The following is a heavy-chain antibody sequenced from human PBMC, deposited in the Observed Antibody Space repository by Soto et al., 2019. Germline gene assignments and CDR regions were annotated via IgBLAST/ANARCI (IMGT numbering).Heavy chain of an antibody. CDR1: GDTSTSYY. CDR2: IHNSGTS. CDR3: ARDFYDSVGYTWFDS. J-gene: IGHJ5*01. Sequence: SETLSLTCTVSGDTSTSYYWGWIRQAPGKGLEWIGHIHNSGTSTHNPSLNGRVTISIDMSKKQFSLKLTSLTSADTAVYYCARDFYDSVGYTWFDSWSQGTMVTVYS. V-gene: IGHV4-59*01. D-gene: IGHD3-22*01.